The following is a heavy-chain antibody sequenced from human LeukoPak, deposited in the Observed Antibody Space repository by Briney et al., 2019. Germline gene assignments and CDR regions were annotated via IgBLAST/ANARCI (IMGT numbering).Heavy chain of an antibody. CDR1: GFTLSSYA. D-gene: IGHD6-6*01. CDR3: HSSSAVYYFDY. V-gene: IGHV3-30*14. J-gene: IGHJ4*02. CDR2: ISYDGSNK. Sequence: PGGSLRLSCAASGFTLSSYAMHWVRQAPGKGLEWVAVISYDGSNKYYADSVKGRFTISRDNSKNTLYLQMNSLRAEDTAVYYCHSSSAVYYFDYWGQGTLVTVSS.